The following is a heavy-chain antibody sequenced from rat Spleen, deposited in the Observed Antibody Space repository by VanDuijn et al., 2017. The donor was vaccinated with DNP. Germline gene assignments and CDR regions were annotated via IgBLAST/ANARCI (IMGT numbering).Heavy chain of an antibody. Sequence: EVQLVESGGGLVQPGRSLKLSCAASGFTFSNYDMAWVRQAPTKGLEWVASISPSGGSTYYRDSVKGRFTISRDNAKSTLYLQMDSLRSEDTATYYCARHNNPYYAMDAWGQGTSVTVSS. CDR2: ISPSGGST. CDR1: GFTFSNYD. CDR3: ARHNNPYYAMDA. D-gene: IGHD1-10*01. V-gene: IGHV5-25*01. J-gene: IGHJ4*01.